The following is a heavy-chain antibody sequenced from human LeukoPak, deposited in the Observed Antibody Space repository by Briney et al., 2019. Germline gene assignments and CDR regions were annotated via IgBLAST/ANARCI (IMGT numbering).Heavy chain of an antibody. CDR1: GYTFTSYG. Sequence: ASVKVSCKASGYTFTSYGISWVRQAPGQGLEWMGWISAHNGNTNYAQKLQGRVTMTTDTSTSTAYMELRSLRSDDTAVYYCARDRVIVVVNNGRETFDIWGQGTMVTVSS. D-gene: IGHD3-22*01. V-gene: IGHV1-18*01. CDR2: ISAHNGNT. CDR3: ARDRVIVVVNNGRETFDI. J-gene: IGHJ3*02.